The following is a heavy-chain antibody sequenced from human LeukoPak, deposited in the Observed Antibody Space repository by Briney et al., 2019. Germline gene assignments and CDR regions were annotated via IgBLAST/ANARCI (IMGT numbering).Heavy chain of an antibody. Sequence: GGSLRLSCAASGFIFNNYAMSWVRQAPGKGLEWVSSISGTGVTAYYADSVKGRFAISRDNSKNTLYLQMSSLRAEDTALYYCAKDQRFGDLNDYRGQGTLVTVSS. J-gene: IGHJ4*02. CDR2: ISGTGVTA. CDR1: GFIFNNYA. CDR3: AKDQRFGDLNDY. V-gene: IGHV3-23*01. D-gene: IGHD3-10*01.